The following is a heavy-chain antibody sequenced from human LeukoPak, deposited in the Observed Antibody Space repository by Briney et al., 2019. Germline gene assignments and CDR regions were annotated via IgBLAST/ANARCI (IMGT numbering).Heavy chain of an antibody. CDR2: IYHSGKS. Sequence: SETLSLTCTVSGYSINNNYYWDWVRQPPGKGLEWIASIYHSGKSYYNPALKSRVTISVDTSKNQFSLKLTSVTAADTAVYFCARGPYSYDSSGAFDIWGQGTMVTVSS. J-gene: IGHJ3*02. D-gene: IGHD3-22*01. CDR3: ARGPYSYDSSGAFDI. CDR1: GYSINNNYY. V-gene: IGHV4-38-2*02.